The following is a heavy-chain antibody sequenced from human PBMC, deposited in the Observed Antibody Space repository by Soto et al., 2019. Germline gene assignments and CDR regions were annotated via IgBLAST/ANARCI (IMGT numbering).Heavy chain of an antibody. Sequence: SETLSLTCTVSGGSVSSGDYYWSWIRQPPGKGLEWIGNIYHSGNTYYNPSLKSRVIISVDTSKNQFSLKLTSVTAADTTVYYCARGQEGIVATHWDQGALVTVSS. CDR3: ARGQEGIVATH. CDR2: IYHSGNT. D-gene: IGHD5-12*01. CDR1: GGSVSSGDYY. V-gene: IGHV4-30-4*01. J-gene: IGHJ4*02.